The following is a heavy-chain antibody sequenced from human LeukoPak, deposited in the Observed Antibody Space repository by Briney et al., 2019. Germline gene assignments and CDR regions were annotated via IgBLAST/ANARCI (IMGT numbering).Heavy chain of an antibody. V-gene: IGHV4-39*07. CDR1: GASITSSNYY. D-gene: IGHD3-16*01. Sequence: SETLSLTCTVSGASITSSNYYWLWLRQPPGKGLEWIGSIYYNGITYYSLSLKSRVTISVDTSKSQCSLRLSSVTAADTAVYYCARHLPRLGWFDPWGQGTLATVSS. J-gene: IGHJ5*02. CDR2: IYYNGIT. CDR3: ARHLPRLGWFDP.